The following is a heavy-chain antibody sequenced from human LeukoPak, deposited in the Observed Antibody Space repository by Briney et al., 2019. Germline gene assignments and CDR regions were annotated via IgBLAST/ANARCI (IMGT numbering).Heavy chain of an antibody. J-gene: IGHJ4*02. Sequence: SETLSLTCAVYGASFSGYYWSWIRQPPGKGLEWIGEIFHSGTTSYNPSLKSRVSMSVDTSKNHFSLKLSSVTAADTAVYYCARHVRLATRTHHLDYWGQGSLVTVSS. V-gene: IGHV4-34*12. CDR2: IFHSGTT. CDR3: ARHVRLATRTHHLDY. D-gene: IGHD6-6*01. CDR1: GASFSGYY.